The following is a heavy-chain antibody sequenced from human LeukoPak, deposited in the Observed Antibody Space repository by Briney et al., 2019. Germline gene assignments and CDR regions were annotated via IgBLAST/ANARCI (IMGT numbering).Heavy chain of an antibody. CDR1: GGSISSTTYY. D-gene: IGHD1-26*01. Sequence: SETLSLTCTVSGGSISSTTYYWGWIRQPPGKGLEWIGSIYYSGSTYYSPSLKSRVTISVNTSKKQFSLKLSSVTAADTAVYYCARHEGSGSYYVAYDYWGQGTLVTVSS. CDR3: ARHEGSGSYYVAYDY. J-gene: IGHJ4*02. V-gene: IGHV4-39*01. CDR2: IYYSGST.